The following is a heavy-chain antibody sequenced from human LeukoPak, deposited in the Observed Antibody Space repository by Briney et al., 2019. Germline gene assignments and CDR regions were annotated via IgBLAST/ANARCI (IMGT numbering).Heavy chain of an antibody. CDR1: GGSISSYY. CDR2: IYYSGST. J-gene: IGHJ3*02. D-gene: IGHD6-13*01. CDR3: ARDRQQLFPLAFDI. V-gene: IGHV4-59*01. Sequence: PSETLSLTCTVSGGSISSYYWSWIRQPPGNGLEWIGYIYYSGSTNYNPSLKSRVTISVDTSKNQFSLKLSSVTAADTAVYYCARDRQQLFPLAFDIWGQGTMVTVSS.